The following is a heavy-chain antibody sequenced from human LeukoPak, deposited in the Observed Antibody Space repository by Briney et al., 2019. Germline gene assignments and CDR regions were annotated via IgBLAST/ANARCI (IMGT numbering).Heavy chain of an antibody. J-gene: IGHJ6*02. CDR1: GFTFSSYA. CDR2: ISWNSGSI. CDR3: AKDKGIAVAGAYYGMDV. Sequence: PGGSLRLSCAASGFTFSSYAMSWVRQAPGKGLEWVSGISWNSGSIGYADSVKGRFTISRDNAKNSLYLQMNSLRAEDTALYYCAKDKGIAVAGAYYGMDVWGQGTTVTVS. V-gene: IGHV3-9*01. D-gene: IGHD6-19*01.